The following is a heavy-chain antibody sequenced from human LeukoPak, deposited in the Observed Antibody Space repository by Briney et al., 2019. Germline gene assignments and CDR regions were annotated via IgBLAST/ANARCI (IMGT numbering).Heavy chain of an antibody. Sequence: GGSLRLSCAASGFTFSSYAMSWVRQAPGKGLEWVSAIHSRGADTYYADSVKGRFTISRDNSKNTLSLQMNSLRPEDTALYYCARNLNTGSYYYFDYWGQGTLVTVSS. CDR3: ARNLNTGSYYYFDY. J-gene: IGHJ4*02. CDR2: IHSRGADT. CDR1: GFTFSSYA. D-gene: IGHD1-26*01. V-gene: IGHV3-23*01.